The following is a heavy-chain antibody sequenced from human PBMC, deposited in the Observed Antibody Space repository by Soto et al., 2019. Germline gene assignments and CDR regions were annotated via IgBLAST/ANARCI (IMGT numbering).Heavy chain of an antibody. J-gene: IGHJ4*02. D-gene: IGHD3-16*02. Sequence: SETLSLTCAVYGGSFSGYYWSWIRQPPGKGLEWIGEINHSGSTNYNPSLKSRVTISVDTSMNQFSLKLSSVTAADTAVYYCARGGGGYDYVWGSYRSPPDYWGQGTLVTSPQ. CDR2: INHSGST. V-gene: IGHV4-34*01. CDR1: GGSFSGYY. CDR3: ARGGGGYDYVWGSYRSPPDY.